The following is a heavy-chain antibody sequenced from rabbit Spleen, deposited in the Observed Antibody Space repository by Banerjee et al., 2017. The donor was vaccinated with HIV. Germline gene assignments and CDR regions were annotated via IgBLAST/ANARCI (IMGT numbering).Heavy chain of an antibody. Sequence: QEQLKESGGGLVQPGGSLKLSCKASGFTLSSYYMNWVRQAPGKGLEWIACIAGSSSGFTYSATWAKGRFTCSKTSSTTVTLQMTSLTVADTATYFCARDTGSSFSSYGMDLWGQGTLVTVS. CDR2: IAGSSSGFT. D-gene: IGHD8-1*01. CDR3: ARDTGSSFSSYGMDL. V-gene: IGHV1S45*01. J-gene: IGHJ6*01. CDR1: GFTLSSYYM.